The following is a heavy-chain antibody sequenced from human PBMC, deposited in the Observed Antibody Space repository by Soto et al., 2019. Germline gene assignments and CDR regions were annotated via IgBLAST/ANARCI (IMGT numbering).Heavy chain of an antibody. CDR2: ISSSGDTG. CDR3: ARDRGAVVGQFFDY. CDR1: GFTFSAYY. D-gene: IGHD6-19*01. V-gene: IGHV3-11*01. Sequence: QVQLVESGGGLVKPGGSLRLSCAASGFTFSAYYMSWIRKAPGKGLEWISYISSSGDTGNYADSVKGRFTVSRDNAKNSLYLQMNSLRGEDTAVYYCARDRGAVVGQFFDYWGQGTLVTVSS. J-gene: IGHJ4*02.